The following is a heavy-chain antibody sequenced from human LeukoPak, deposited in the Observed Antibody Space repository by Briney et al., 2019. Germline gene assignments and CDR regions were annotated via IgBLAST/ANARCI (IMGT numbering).Heavy chain of an antibody. J-gene: IGHJ4*02. CDR3: AKDLIVGATRPYYFDS. V-gene: IGHV3-23*01. CDR2: ISGSDHNT. D-gene: IGHD1-26*01. CDR1: GFTFSTYA. Sequence: GGSLRLSCTASGFTFSTYAMSWARQAPGKGLEWVSSISGSDHNTYYADSVKGRFTISRDNSKNTLYLQVNSLRAEDTAVYYCAKDLIVGATRPYYFDSWGQGTLVTVSS.